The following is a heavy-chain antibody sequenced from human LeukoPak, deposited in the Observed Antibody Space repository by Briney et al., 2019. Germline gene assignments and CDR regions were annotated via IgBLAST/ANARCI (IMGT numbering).Heavy chain of an antibody. V-gene: IGHV3-23*01. D-gene: IGHD2-21*02. CDR2: ISGSGGST. CDR3: AKDRGVTQGFR. CDR1: GFTVSSNS. J-gene: IGHJ4*02. Sequence: GGSLRLSCTVSGFTVSSNSMSWVRQAPGKGLEWVSAISGSGGSTYYADSVKGRFTISRDNSKNTLYLQMNSLRAEDTAVYYCAKDRGVTQGFRWGQGTLVTVSS.